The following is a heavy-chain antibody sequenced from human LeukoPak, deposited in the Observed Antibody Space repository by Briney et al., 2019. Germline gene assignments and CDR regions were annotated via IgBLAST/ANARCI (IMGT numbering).Heavy chain of an antibody. V-gene: IGHV3-23*01. CDR2: ISGSGVST. CDR3: ATGLAVAGYYFDY. J-gene: IGHJ4*02. D-gene: IGHD6-19*01. CDR1: GFTFSSYA. Sequence: GGSLRLSCAASGFTFSSYAMSWVRQASGKGLEWVSVISGSGVSTYYADSVKGRFTISRDDSKNSLYLQMNSLRAEDTAVYYCATGLAVAGYYFDYWGQGTLVTVSS.